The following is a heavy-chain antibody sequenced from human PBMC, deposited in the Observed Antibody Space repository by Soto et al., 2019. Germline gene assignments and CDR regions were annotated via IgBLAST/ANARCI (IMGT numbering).Heavy chain of an antibody. CDR3: AKRPFAVAGPTPSSFEP. Sequence: PGGSLRLSCAASGFTFSSYAMSWVRQAPGKGLEWVSAISGSGGSTYYADSVKGRFTISRDNSKNTLYLQMNSLRAEDTAVYYSAKRPFAVAGPTPSSFEPWGQGTLVTVSS. CDR2: ISGSGGST. V-gene: IGHV3-23*01. CDR1: GFTFSSYA. D-gene: IGHD6-19*01. J-gene: IGHJ5*02.